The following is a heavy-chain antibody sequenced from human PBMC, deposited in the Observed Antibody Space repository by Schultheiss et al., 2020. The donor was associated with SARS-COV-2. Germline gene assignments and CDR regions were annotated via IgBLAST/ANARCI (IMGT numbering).Heavy chain of an antibody. Sequence: GGSLRLSCAASGFTFSSYAMSWVRQAPGKGLEWVSAISGSGGSTYYADSVKGRFTISRDNAQSSLYLQMNSLRAEDTALYYCARVGIGDFTNYDYWGQGTLVTVSS. V-gene: IGHV3-23*01. CDR2: ISGSGGST. CDR3: ARVGIGDFTNYDY. D-gene: IGHD4-11*01. CDR1: GFTFSSYA. J-gene: IGHJ4*02.